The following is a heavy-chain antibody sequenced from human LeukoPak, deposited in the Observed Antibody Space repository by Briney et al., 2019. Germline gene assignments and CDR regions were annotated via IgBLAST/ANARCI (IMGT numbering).Heavy chain of an antibody. CDR2: IFHSGST. J-gene: IGHJ4*02. CDR3: AREGGFWSGYFY. D-gene: IGHD3-3*01. Sequence: SETLSLTCTISGGAISTSTYYWGWVRQPPGKGLEWIGSIFHSGSTYYNPSLKSRVTISVDTSKNQFSLKLSSVTAADTAVYYCAREGGFWSGYFYWGQGTLVTVSS. CDR1: GGAISTSTYY. V-gene: IGHV4-39*07.